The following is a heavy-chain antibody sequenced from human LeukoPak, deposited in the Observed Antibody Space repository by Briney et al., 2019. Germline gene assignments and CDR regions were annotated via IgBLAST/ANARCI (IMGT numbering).Heavy chain of an antibody. CDR3: ARSSGWYRNFDY. D-gene: IGHD6-19*01. CDR2: IYYSGTT. V-gene: IGHV4-59*08. J-gene: IGHJ4*02. CDR1: GASISNYY. Sequence: PSETLSLTCTVSGASISNYYWNWIRQPPGKGLEWIGYIYYSGTTNYNPSLKSRVTISVDTSKNQFSLKLSSVTAADTAVYYCARSSGWYRNFDYWGQGTLVTVSS.